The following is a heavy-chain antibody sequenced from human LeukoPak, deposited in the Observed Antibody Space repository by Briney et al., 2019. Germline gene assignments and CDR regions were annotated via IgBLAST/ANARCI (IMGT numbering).Heavy chain of an antibody. CDR1: GDSVSSNSAA. V-gene: IGHV6-1*01. J-gene: IGHJ4*02. CDR3: AREVGYCSGGSCLFDY. Sequence: SQTLSLTCAISGDSVSSNSAAWNWIRQSPSRGLEWLGRTYYRSKWYNDYAVSMKSRITINPDTSKNQFSLQLNSVTPEDTAVYYCAREVGYCSGGSCLFDYWGQGTLVTVSS. D-gene: IGHD2-15*01. CDR2: TYYRSKWYN.